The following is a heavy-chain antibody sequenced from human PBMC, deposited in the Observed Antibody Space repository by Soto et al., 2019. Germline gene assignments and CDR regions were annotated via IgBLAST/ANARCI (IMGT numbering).Heavy chain of an antibody. CDR1: GGSFSGYY. CDR2: INHSGST. CDR3: ARGRRNQNRRNYYYYYYMDV. Sequence: QVQLQQWGAGLLKPSETLSLTCAVYGGSFSGYYWSWIRQPPGKGLEWIGEINHSGSTNYNPSLKSRVTISVDMSKNQFSLKLSSVTAVYTAVYFCARGRRNQNRRNYYYYYYMDVWGKGTTVTVSS. V-gene: IGHV4-34*01. J-gene: IGHJ6*03.